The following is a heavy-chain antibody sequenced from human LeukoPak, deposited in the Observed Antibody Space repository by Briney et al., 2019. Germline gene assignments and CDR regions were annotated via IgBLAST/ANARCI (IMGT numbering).Heavy chain of an antibody. J-gene: IGHJ6*02. CDR1: GYTFTSYG. CDR3: AREMGYYYGSGSFGYYYYGMGV. D-gene: IGHD3-10*01. CDR2: ISAYNGNT. V-gene: IGHV1-18*01. Sequence: VASVKVSCKASGYTFTSYGISWVRQAPGQGLEWMGWISAYNGNTNYAQKLQGRVTMTTDTSTSTAYMELRSLRSDDTAVYYCAREMGYYYGSGSFGYYYYGMGVWGQGTTVTVSS.